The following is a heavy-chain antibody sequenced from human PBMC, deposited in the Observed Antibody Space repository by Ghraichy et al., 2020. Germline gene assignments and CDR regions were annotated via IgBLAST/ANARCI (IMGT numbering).Heavy chain of an antibody. Sequence: SGPTLGKPTQTLTLTCTFSGFSLITSGVGVGWIRQPPGKALEWLALIYWDDHKEYSPSLKTRLTITKDTSKNQVVLTMSNVDPVDTGTYYCASLMKLGTNWFDPWGQGTLVTVSS. D-gene: IGHD3-16*01. CDR3: ASLMKLGTNWFDP. J-gene: IGHJ5*02. CDR2: IYWDDHK. V-gene: IGHV2-5*02. CDR1: GFSLITSGVG.